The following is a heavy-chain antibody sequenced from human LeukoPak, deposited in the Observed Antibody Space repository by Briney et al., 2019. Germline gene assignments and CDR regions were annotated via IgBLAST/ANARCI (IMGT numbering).Heavy chain of an antibody. CDR1: GGSISSYY. CDR3: ATTPQRGYSYGWGTDAFDI. D-gene: IGHD5-18*01. CDR2: IYYSGST. Sequence: SKTLSLTCTVSGGSISSYYWSWIRQPPGKGLEWIGYIYYSGSTNYNPSLKSRVTISVDTSKNQFSLKLSSVTAADTAVYYCATTPQRGYSYGWGTDAFDIWGQGTMVTVSS. V-gene: IGHV4-59*08. J-gene: IGHJ3*02.